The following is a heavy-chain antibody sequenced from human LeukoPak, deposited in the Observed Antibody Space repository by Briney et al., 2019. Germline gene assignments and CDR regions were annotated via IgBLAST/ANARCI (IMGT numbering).Heavy chain of an antibody. J-gene: IGHJ4*02. D-gene: IGHD3-22*01. Sequence: SETLSLTCTVSGGSISSSSYYWGWIRQPPGKGLEWIGSIYYSGSTYYNPSLKSRVTISVDTSKNQFSLKLSSVTAADTAVYYCARHFYDSSGYRDYWGQGTLVTVSS. V-gene: IGHV4-39*07. CDR3: ARHFYDSSGYRDY. CDR1: GGSISSSSYY. CDR2: IYYSGST.